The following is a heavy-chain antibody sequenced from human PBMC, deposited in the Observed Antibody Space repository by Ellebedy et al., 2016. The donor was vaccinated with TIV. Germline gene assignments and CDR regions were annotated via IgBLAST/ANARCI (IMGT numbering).Heavy chain of an antibody. CDR2: VWYDGSKK. J-gene: IGHJ4*02. CDR3: ARDIRSSYFDF. V-gene: IGHV3-33*01. Sequence: GESLKISXAASGLTFSNYGMHWVRQAPGKGLEWVAVVWYDGSKKYYTDSVKGRFTISRDNSKNTLYLQMNSLRVDDTAVYYCARDIRSSYFDFWGQGTLVTVSS. D-gene: IGHD6-6*01. CDR1: GLTFSNYG.